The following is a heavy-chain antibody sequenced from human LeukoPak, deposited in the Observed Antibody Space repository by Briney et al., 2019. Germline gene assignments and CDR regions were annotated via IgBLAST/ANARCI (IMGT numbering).Heavy chain of an antibody. D-gene: IGHD1-26*01. V-gene: IGHV4-39*01. CDR1: GGSISSSGYY. Sequence: SETLSLTCTVSGGSISSSGYYWGWIRQPPGKGLVWIASIYYSGSTYYNSSLKSLVTICVDTSKNQLTLKLSSQTAADTAVYYCARHEYSGSYYGLSWFDPWGQGTLVTVSS. CDR2: IYYSGST. J-gene: IGHJ5*02. CDR3: ARHEYSGSYYGLSWFDP.